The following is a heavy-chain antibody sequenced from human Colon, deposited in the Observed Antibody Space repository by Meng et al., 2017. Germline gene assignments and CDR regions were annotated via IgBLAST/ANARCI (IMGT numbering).Heavy chain of an antibody. CDR3: ANTPSHSSNY. V-gene: IGHV3-7*01. J-gene: IGHJ4*02. D-gene: IGHD5-18*01. CDR1: GFTFSSYW. Sequence: GESLKISCAASGFTFSSYWMSWVRQAPGKGLECVANIKEDGSVKYYVDSVKGRFTISRDNAKNSLYLQMNSLRAEDTAVYFCANTPSHSSNYWGQGTLVTVSS. CDR2: IKEDGSVK.